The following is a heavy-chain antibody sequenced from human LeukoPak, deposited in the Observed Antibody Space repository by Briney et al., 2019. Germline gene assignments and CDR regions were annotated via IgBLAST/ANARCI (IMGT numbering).Heavy chain of an antibody. V-gene: IGHV4-39*07. J-gene: IGHJ5*02. D-gene: IGHD3-22*01. Sequence: SETLSLTCTVSGGSISSTSYYWGWIRQPPGKGLEWIGSIFYSGSTYYNPSLKSRVTISVDTSKNQFSLKLSSVTAADTAVYYCAGSYYDSHWGWFDPWGQGTLVTVSS. CDR3: AGSYYDSHWGWFDP. CDR1: GGSISSTSYY. CDR2: IFYSGST.